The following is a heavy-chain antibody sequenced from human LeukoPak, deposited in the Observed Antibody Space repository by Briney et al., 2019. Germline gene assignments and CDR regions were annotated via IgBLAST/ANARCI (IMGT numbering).Heavy chain of an antibody. CDR1: SGSFSGYY. Sequence: SETLSLTCAVYSGSFSGYYWGWIRQPPGKGLEWIGSIYYSGSTYYNPSLKSRVTISVDASKNQFSLKLSSVTAADTAVYYCARRSPYYDILTGYYPDTFDPWGQGTLVTVSS. D-gene: IGHD3-9*01. J-gene: IGHJ5*02. V-gene: IGHV4-39*01. CDR3: ARRSPYYDILTGYYPDTFDP. CDR2: IYYSGST.